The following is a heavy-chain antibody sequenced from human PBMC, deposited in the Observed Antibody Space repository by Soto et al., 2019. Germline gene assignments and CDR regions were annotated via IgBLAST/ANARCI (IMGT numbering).Heavy chain of an antibody. CDR3: ARDMDIAWAVGLYGMDA. J-gene: IGHJ6*02. CDR1: GYTFTGYY. V-gene: IGHV1-8*02. D-gene: IGHD2-2*03. Sequence: TSVKVSCKASGYTFTGYYMHWVRQAPGQGLEWMGWMNPNSGNTGYAQKFQGRVTMTRNTSISTAYMELSSLRSEDTAVYYCARDMDIAWAVGLYGMDAWGQGTTVTVSS. CDR2: MNPNSGNT.